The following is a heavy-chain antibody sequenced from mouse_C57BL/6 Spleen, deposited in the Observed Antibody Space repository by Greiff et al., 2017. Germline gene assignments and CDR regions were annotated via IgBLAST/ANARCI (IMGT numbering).Heavy chain of an antibody. CDR1: GYSFTGYF. V-gene: IGHV1-20*01. Sequence: VQLKESGPELVKPGDSVKISCKASGYSFTGYFMNWVMQSHGKSLEWIGRINPYNGDTFYNQKFKGKATLTVDKSSSTAHMELRSLTSEDSAVYYCARAIYYGSLYYFDYWGQGTTLTVSS. CDR3: ARAIYYGSLYYFDY. D-gene: IGHD1-1*01. J-gene: IGHJ2*01. CDR2: INPYNGDT.